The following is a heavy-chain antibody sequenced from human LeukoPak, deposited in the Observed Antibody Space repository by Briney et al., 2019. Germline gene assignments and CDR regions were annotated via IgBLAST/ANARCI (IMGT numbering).Heavy chain of an antibody. V-gene: IGHV4-34*01. CDR3: ERGHARYYYDSSGYYRPDYYFDY. D-gene: IGHD3-22*01. J-gene: IGHJ4*02. Sequence: SETLSLTCAVYGGSFSGYYWSWIRQPPGKGLEWIGEINHSGSTNYNPSLKSRVTISVDTSKNQFSLKLSSVTAADTAVYYCERGHARYYYDSSGYYRPDYYFDYWGQGTLVTVSS. CDR1: GGSFSGYY. CDR2: INHSGST.